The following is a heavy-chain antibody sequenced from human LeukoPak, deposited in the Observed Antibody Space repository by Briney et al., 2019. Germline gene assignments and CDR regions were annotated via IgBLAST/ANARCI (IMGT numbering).Heavy chain of an antibody. CDR1: GYTLTELS. CDR2: FDPEDGET. V-gene: IGHV1-24*01. Sequence: ASVKVSCKVSGYTLTELSMHWVRQAPGKGLEWMGGFDPEDGETIYAQKFQGRVTMTEDTSTDTAYMELSSLRSEDTAVYYCATDSSVRRLMVRGVTFDPWGQGTLVTVSS. D-gene: IGHD3-10*01. J-gene: IGHJ5*02. CDR3: ATDSSVRRLMVRGVTFDP.